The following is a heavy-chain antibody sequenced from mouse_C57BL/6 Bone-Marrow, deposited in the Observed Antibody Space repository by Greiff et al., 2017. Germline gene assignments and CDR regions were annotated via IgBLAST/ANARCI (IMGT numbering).Heavy chain of an antibody. V-gene: IGHV1-75*01. CDR2: IFPGSGST. CDR3: ARAQGYYGSSYEFAY. CDR1: GYTFTDYY. Sequence: VNLVESGPELVKPGASVKISCKASGYTFTDYYINWVKQRPGQGLEWIGWIFPGSGSTYYNEKFKGKATLTVDKSSSTAYMLLSSLTSEDSAVYFCARAQGYYGSSYEFAYWGQGTLVTVSA. J-gene: IGHJ3*01. D-gene: IGHD1-1*01.